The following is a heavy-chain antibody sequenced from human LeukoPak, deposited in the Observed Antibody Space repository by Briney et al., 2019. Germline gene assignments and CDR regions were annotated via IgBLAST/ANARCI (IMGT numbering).Heavy chain of an antibody. V-gene: IGHV3-15*01. CDR3: TTLERWQRQSGNY. Sequence: PGGSLRLSCEASGFTFSNYDMIWVRQAPGKGLEWVGRIKSKTGGETTDYASPVKARFTISRDDSMNTLYLQMNSLATEDTAVYYCTTLERWQRQSGNYWGQGTLVTVSS. CDR1: GFTFSNYD. CDR2: IKSKTGGETT. J-gene: IGHJ4*02. D-gene: IGHD5-24*01.